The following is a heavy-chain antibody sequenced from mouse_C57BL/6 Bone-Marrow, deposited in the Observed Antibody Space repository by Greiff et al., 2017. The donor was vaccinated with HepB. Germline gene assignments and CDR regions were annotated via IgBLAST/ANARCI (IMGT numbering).Heavy chain of an antibody. CDR1: GFTFSDYY. V-gene: IGHV5-12*01. J-gene: IGHJ4*01. CDR2: LSNGGGST. Sequence: EVKLMESGGGLVQPGGSLKLSCAASGFTFSDYYMYWVRQTPEKRLEWVAYLSNGGGSTYYPDTVKGRFTISRDNAKTTLYLQMSHLKSEDKAMYYCARTSIITGDYAMDYWGQGTSVTVSS. D-gene: IGHD1-1*01. CDR3: ARTSIITGDYAMDY.